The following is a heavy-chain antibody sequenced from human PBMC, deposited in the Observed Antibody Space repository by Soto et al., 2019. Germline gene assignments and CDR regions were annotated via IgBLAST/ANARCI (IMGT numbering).Heavy chain of an antibody. CDR1: GYTFTSYD. D-gene: IGHD3-10*01. CDR2: INPNSGGT. J-gene: IGHJ6*02. V-gene: IGHV1-2*04. Sequence: SVKVSCRASGYTFTSYDINWVRQATGQGLEWMGWINPNSGGTNYAPKFQGWVTMTRDTATSTAYMELRRLRSDDTAVYYCARDNGAGGDHNVRYYGMDVWRQRTTVTVSS. CDR3: ARDNGAGGDHNVRYYGMDV.